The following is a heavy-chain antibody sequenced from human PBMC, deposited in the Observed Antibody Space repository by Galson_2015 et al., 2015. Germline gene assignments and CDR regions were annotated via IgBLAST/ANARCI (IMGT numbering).Heavy chain of an antibody. J-gene: IGHJ4*02. CDR2: IKYDGSKK. CDR3: ARASAIDY. Sequence: SLRLSCAASGLSFSSYAMHWVRQAPGKGLEWVAVIKYDGSKKYHADSVTGRFTISRDNSKNTLYLQMNSLRVEDTAVYYCARASAIDYWGQGTLVTVSS. CDR1: GLSFSSYA. D-gene: IGHD5-18*01. V-gene: IGHV3-33*05.